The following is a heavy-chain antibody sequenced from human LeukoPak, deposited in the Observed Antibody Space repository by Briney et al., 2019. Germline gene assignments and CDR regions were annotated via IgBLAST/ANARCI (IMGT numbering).Heavy chain of an antibody. J-gene: IGHJ4*02. CDR2: ITSSSSYI. D-gene: IGHD3-22*01. CDR3: ARGRLTYYYDSSGYPFDY. V-gene: IGHV3-21*01. CDR1: GFTFNTYN. Sequence: GGSLRLSCAASGFTFNTYNMNWVRQAPGQGLEWVSSITSSSSYIYYADSVKGRFTISRDNAKNSLYLQMNSLRAEDTAVYYCARGRLTYYYDSSGYPFDYWGQGTLVTVSS.